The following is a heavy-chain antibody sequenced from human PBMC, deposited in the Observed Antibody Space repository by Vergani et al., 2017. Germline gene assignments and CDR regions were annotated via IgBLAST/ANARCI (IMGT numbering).Heavy chain of an antibody. V-gene: IGHV3-21*01. Sequence: EVQLVESGGGLVKPGGSLRLSCAASRFAFNSYSMNWVRQAPGKGLESVSSISSSSKHIYYADSVRDRFTISRDNAKNALYLQINSLRAEDTAIYYCAGGRRTPYGSDYYYYYGMDVWGQGTTVTVSS. CDR2: ISSSSKHI. J-gene: IGHJ6*02. CDR1: RFAFNSYS. CDR3: AGGRRTPYGSDYYYYYGMDV. D-gene: IGHD3-10*01.